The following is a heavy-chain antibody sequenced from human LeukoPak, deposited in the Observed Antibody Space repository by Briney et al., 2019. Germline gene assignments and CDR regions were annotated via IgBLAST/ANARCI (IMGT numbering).Heavy chain of an antibody. V-gene: IGHV3-53*01. CDR3: ARASTAMDPNYYYYYGMDV. J-gene: IGHJ6*02. D-gene: IGHD5-18*01. CDR2: IYSGGST. CDR1: GFTVSSNY. Sequence: GGSLRLSCAASGFTVSSNYMSWVRQAPGKGLEWVSVIYSGGSTYYADSVKGRFTISRDNSKNTLYLQMNSLRAEDTAVYYCARASTAMDPNYYYYYGMDVWSQGTTVTVSS.